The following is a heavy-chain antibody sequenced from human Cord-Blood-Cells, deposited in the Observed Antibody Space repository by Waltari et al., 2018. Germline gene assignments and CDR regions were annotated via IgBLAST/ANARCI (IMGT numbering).Heavy chain of an antibody. CDR1: GGSFSGYY. Sequence: QVQLQQWGAGLLKPSETLSLTCAVYGGSFSGYYWSWIRQPPGKGLEWIGEINHSGRTNYNPSLKSRVTISVDTSKNQFSLKLRSVTAADTAVYYCARLLYGSGSYYFDYWGQGTLVTVSS. V-gene: IGHV4-34*01. CDR2: INHSGRT. J-gene: IGHJ4*02. D-gene: IGHD3-10*01. CDR3: ARLLYGSGSYYFDY.